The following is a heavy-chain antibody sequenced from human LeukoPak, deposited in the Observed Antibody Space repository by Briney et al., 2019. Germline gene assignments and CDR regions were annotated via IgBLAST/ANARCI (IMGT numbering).Heavy chain of an antibody. CDR3: ARDGRSNYYGMDV. Sequence: SQTLSLTCAASGGSISSGGYSWSWIRQPPGKGLEWIGYIYHSGSTYYNPSLKSRVTISVDRSKNQFSLKLSSVTAADTAVYYCARDGRSNYYGMDVWGQGTTVTVSS. CDR1: GGSISSGGYS. J-gene: IGHJ6*02. D-gene: IGHD4-11*01. CDR2: IYHSGST. V-gene: IGHV4-30-2*01.